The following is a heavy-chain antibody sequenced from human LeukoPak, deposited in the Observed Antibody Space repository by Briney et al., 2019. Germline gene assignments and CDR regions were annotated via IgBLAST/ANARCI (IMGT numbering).Heavy chain of an antibody. CDR3: ARNRWFGESTPFDY. CDR2: IWYDGSNK. V-gene: IGHV3-33*01. Sequence: GGFRRLSCAASGFTFSSVGMHGVRQALGKRLEWGVVIWYDGSNKYCADSVKGRFTISRDNSKNTLYLQMNSLRAEDTAVYYCARNRWFGESTPFDYWGQGTLVTVSS. D-gene: IGHD3-10*01. J-gene: IGHJ4*02. CDR1: GFTFSSVG.